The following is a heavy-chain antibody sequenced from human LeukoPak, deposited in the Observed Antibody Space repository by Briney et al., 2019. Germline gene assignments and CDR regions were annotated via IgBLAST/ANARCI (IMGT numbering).Heavy chain of an antibody. V-gene: IGHV4-34*01. Sequence: PSETLSLTCAVYGGSFSGYHWSWIRQPPGKGLEWVGEINHSGSNNYNPSLKSRVTISVDTSKNQFSLKLNSVTAADPAVYYWARVTPRGYSYGDFDYWGQGTLVTVSS. CDR1: GGSFSGYH. CDR3: ARVTPRGYSYGDFDY. CDR2: INHSGSN. J-gene: IGHJ4*02. D-gene: IGHD5-18*01.